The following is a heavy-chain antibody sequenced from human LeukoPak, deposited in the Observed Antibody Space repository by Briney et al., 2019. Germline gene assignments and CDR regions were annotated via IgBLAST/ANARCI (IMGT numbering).Heavy chain of an antibody. D-gene: IGHD3-3*01. Sequence: PSETLSLTCTVSGGSISSGGYYWSWIRQHPGKGLEWIGYIYYSGSTYYNPSLKSRVTISVDTSKNQFSLKLSSVTAADTAVYYCARDTPIWSGYSFFDYWGQGTLVTVSS. J-gene: IGHJ4*02. V-gene: IGHV4-31*03. CDR1: GGSISSGGYY. CDR2: IYYSGST. CDR3: ARDTPIWSGYSFFDY.